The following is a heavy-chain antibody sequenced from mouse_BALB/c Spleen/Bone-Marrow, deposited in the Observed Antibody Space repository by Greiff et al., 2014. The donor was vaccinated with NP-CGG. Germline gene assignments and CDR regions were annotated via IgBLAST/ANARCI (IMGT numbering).Heavy chain of an antibody. V-gene: IGHV5-17*02. Sequence: DVHLVESGGGLVQPGGSRKLSCAASGFTFSSFGMHWVRQAPEKGLEWIAYISSDSGAIFYADTVKGRFTIPRDNPKNTLFLQMTSLRSEDTAIYFCTRGGNWEDFDYWGQGTTLTVSS. CDR2: ISSDSGAI. CDR3: TRGGNWEDFDY. D-gene: IGHD4-1*01. CDR1: GFTFSSFG. J-gene: IGHJ2*01.